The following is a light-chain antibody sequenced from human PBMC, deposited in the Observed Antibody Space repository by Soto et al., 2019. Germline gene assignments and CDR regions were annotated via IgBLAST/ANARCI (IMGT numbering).Light chain of an antibody. J-gene: IGLJ1*01. CDR2: DVT. CDR1: SSDVGSHNY. CDR3: SSYVTSGTPHF. Sequence: QSALTQPASVSGSPGQSITISCTGTSSDVGSHNYVSWYQQYPGKAPKLIIYDVTNRPSGVSNRFFGSKSGNTASLTISGLQAEDEADYYCSSYVTSGTPHFFATGTKLTVL. V-gene: IGLV2-14*03.